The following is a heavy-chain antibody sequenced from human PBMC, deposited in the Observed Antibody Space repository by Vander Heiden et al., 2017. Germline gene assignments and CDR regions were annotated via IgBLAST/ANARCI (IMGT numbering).Heavy chain of an antibody. V-gene: IGHV4-39*01. CDR3: ARQPAITRGYFDY. Sequence: GGSISSTTYYWGWIRPPPGKGLEWIGSIYYSGTTYYNPSLKSRVTISVDTSKNQFSLRLSSVTAADTAVYYCARQPAITRGYFDYWGQGTLVTVSS. J-gene: IGHJ4*02. CDR2: IYYSGTT. CDR1: GGSISSTTYY. D-gene: IGHD3-10*01.